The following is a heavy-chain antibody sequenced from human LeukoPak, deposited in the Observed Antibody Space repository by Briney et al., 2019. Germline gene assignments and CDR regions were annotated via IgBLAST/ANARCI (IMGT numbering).Heavy chain of an antibody. Sequence: GGSLRLSCAASGFTFSSYGMHWVRQAPGKGLEWVAFIRYDGSNKYYADSVKGRFTISRDNSKNTLYLEMNSLRAEDTAVYYCAKSHPAAGTFGDYWGQGTLVTVSS. CDR2: IRYDGSNK. V-gene: IGHV3-30*02. D-gene: IGHD6-13*01. CDR1: GFTFSSYG. J-gene: IGHJ4*02. CDR3: AKSHPAAGTFGDY.